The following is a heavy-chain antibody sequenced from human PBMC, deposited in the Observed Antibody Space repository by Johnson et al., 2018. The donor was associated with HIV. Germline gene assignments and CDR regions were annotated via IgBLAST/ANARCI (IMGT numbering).Heavy chain of an antibody. D-gene: IGHD3-22*01. Sequence: QVQLVESGGGLVQPGGSLRLSCAASGFTFSSYEMNWVRQAPGKGLEGVAFIRYDGSNKYYADSVKGRFTISRDNSKNTLYLQMNSLRAEDTAVYYCVRGGYYYDQAGAFDIWGQGTMVTVSS. V-gene: IGHV3-30*02. CDR3: VRGGYYYDQAGAFDI. CDR2: IRYDGSNK. J-gene: IGHJ3*02. CDR1: GFTFSSYE.